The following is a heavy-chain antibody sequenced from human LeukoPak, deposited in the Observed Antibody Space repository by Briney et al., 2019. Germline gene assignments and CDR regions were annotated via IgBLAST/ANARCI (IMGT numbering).Heavy chain of an antibody. Sequence: ASVKVSCKASGYTFTGYYMHWVRQAPGQGLERMGWISAYNGNTNYAQKLQGRVTMTTDTSTSTAYMELRSLRSDDTAVYYCARESYCSSTSCQGRYFQHWGQGTLVTVSS. J-gene: IGHJ1*01. CDR1: GYTFTGYY. CDR2: ISAYNGNT. CDR3: ARESYCSSTSCQGRYFQH. D-gene: IGHD2-2*01. V-gene: IGHV1-18*04.